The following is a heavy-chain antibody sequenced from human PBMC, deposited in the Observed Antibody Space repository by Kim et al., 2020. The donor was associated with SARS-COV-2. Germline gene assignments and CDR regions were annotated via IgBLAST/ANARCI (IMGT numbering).Heavy chain of an antibody. CDR1: GYTFTSYA. CDR3: ARRERVGTMVRGVTDFDY. J-gene: IGHJ4*02. Sequence: SVKVSCKASGYTFTSYAMNWVRQAPGQGLEWMGWINTNTGNPTYAQGFTGRFVFSLDTSVSTAYLQISSLKAEDTAVYYCARRERVGTMVRGVTDFDYWGQGTLVTVSS. V-gene: IGHV7-4-1*02. D-gene: IGHD3-10*01. CDR2: INTNTGNP.